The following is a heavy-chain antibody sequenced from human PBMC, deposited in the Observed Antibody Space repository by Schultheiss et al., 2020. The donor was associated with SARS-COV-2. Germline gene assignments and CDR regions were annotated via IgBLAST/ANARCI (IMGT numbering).Heavy chain of an antibody. CDR3: ARDLTGYSGYEDRGYYYYYGMDV. CDR2: IIPIFGTA. J-gene: IGHJ6*02. D-gene: IGHD5-12*01. V-gene: IGHV1-69*13. CDR1: GYTFTSYG. Sequence: SVKVSCKASGYTFTSYGIAWVRQAPGQGLEWMGGIIPIFGTANYAQKFQGRVTITADESTSTAYMELRSLRSDDTAVYYCARDLTGYSGYEDRGYYYYYGMDVWGQGTTVTVSS.